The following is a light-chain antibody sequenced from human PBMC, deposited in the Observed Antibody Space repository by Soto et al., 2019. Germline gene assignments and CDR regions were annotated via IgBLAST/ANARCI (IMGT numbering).Light chain of an antibody. CDR2: AAY. CDR1: QDVSDY. Sequence: DIPLTQSPSFLSASVGDRVTITCRASQDVSDYLAWYQHAPGKAPNLLIYAAYTFQSGVPSRFSGSGSGTEFSLTITSLQPEDFATYYCQYLNGAPTITFGQGTRLDVK. CDR3: QYLNGAPTIT. J-gene: IGKJ5*01. V-gene: IGKV1-9*01.